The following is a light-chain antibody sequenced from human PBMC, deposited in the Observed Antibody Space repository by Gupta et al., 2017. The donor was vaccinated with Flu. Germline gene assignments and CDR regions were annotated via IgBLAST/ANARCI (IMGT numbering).Light chain of an antibody. CDR2: DAS. V-gene: IGKV3-20*01. J-gene: IGKJ1*01. CDR1: QSAASSY. CDR3: QLYGRSPPWT. Sequence: EIVLTQSPGTLSLSPGERATLSCRASQSAASSYLAWYQQKPGQAPRLLIYDASTRATGIPDRFSGSGSGTDFTLTISRLEPEDFAVYYCQLYGRSPPWTFGQGTQVEIK.